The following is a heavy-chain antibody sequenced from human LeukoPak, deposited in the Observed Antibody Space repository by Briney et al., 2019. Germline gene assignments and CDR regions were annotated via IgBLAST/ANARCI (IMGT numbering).Heavy chain of an antibody. CDR2: IIPIFGTA. Sequence: ASVKVSCKASGGTFSSYAISWVRQAPGQGLEWMGGIIPIFGTANYAQKFQGRVTITADKSTSTAYMELSSLRSEDTAVYYCAIQEKYDYVWGSYRYQSFDYWGQGTLVTVSS. CDR1: GGTFSSYA. D-gene: IGHD3-16*02. V-gene: IGHV1-69*06. J-gene: IGHJ4*02. CDR3: AIQEKYDYVWGSYRYQSFDY.